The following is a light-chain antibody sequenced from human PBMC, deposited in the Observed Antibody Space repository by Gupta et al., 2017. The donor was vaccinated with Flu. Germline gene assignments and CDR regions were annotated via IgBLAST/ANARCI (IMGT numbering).Light chain of an antibody. V-gene: IGKV3-11*01. CDR2: DAS. Sequence: EIVLTQSPATLSLSPGERATLSCRASQSVSSYLAWYQQKPGQAPRLLIYDASNRATGIPARCSGSGSGTDVSPTISSLEPEDVAVDYCQKRSKRIVTFGQGTKLEIK. J-gene: IGKJ2*01. CDR3: QKRSKRIVT. CDR1: QSVSSY.